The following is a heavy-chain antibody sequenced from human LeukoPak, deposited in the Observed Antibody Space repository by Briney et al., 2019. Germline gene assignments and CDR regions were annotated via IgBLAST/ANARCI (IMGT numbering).Heavy chain of an antibody. J-gene: IGHJ6*03. CDR3: ASNSVDTAMAQYYYYYMDV. CDR2: ISAYNGNT. V-gene: IGHV1-18*01. D-gene: IGHD5-18*01. Sequence: GASVKVSCKASGYTFTSYDINWVRQATGQGLEWMGWISAYNGNTNYAQKLQGRVTMTTDTSTSTAYMELSSLRSEDTAVYYCASNSVDTAMAQYYYYYMDVWGKGTTVTVSS. CDR1: GYTFTSYD.